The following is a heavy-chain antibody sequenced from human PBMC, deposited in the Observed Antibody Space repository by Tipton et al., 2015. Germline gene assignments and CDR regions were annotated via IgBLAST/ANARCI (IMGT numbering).Heavy chain of an antibody. CDR2: IKEDGNDE. J-gene: IGHJ4*02. CDR3: ARGRARRWELVSLLD. D-gene: IGHD1-26*01. Sequence: SLRLSCAASGFTISHYWMSWVRQAPGKGPEWVANIKEDGNDEYYVDSVQGRFTISRDNAKNSVYLQMNSLRVEDTAVYYCARGRARRWELVSLLDWGQGTLVTVSS. V-gene: IGHV3-7*01. CDR1: GFTISHYW.